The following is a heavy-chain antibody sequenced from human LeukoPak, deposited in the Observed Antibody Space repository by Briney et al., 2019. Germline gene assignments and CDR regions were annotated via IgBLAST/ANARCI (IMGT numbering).Heavy chain of an antibody. CDR2: INHSGST. Sequence: SETLSLTCAVYSGSFSGYYWSWIRQPPGKGLEWIGEINHSGSTNYSPSLKSRVTISVDTSKNQFSLKLSSVTAADTAVYYCARRPDSGRTAFDYWGQGTLVTVST. D-gene: IGHD4/OR15-4a*01. CDR1: SGSFSGYY. J-gene: IGHJ4*02. CDR3: ARRPDSGRTAFDY. V-gene: IGHV4-34*01.